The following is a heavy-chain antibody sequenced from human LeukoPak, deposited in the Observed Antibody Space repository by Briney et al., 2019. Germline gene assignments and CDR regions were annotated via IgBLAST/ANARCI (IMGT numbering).Heavy chain of an antibody. CDR2: LYTSGST. J-gene: IGHJ4*02. CDR1: GGSISSYY. Sequence: SGTMSLTCSVSGGSISSYYWSWIRQPAGKGLEWIGRLYTSGSTNYNPSLKSRVTMSVDTSKNQFSLKLSSVTAADTAVYYCARDGGVGAQYYFDYWGQGTLVTVSS. CDR3: ARDGGVGAQYYFDY. V-gene: IGHV4-4*07. D-gene: IGHD1-26*01.